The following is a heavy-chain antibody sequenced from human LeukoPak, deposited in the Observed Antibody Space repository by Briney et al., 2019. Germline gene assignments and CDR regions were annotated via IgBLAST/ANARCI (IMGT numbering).Heavy chain of an antibody. CDR1: GFTFSSYD. CDR3: ASQTTVKYYFDY. J-gene: IGHJ4*02. D-gene: IGHD4-17*01. Sequence: GGSLRLSCAASGFTFSSYDIHWVRQAPGKGLEWVAVIWYDGSNKYYADSVKGRFTISRDNSKNTLYLQLNSLRGEDTAVYYCASQTTVKYYFDYWGQGTLVTVSS. V-gene: IGHV3-33*01. CDR2: IWYDGSNK.